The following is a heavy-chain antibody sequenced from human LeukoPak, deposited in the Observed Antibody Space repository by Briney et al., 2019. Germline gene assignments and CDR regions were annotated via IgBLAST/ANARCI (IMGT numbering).Heavy chain of an antibody. D-gene: IGHD2-2*01. V-gene: IGHV3-74*01. Sequence: GGSLRLSCAASGFTFRSFWMHWVRQAPGKGLMWVSRINSDGTSTTYADSVKGRFTISRDNAKNTVYLQMNSLRAEDTAVYYCARTLGVPSAFDPWGQGTLVTVSS. J-gene: IGHJ5*02. CDR2: INSDGTST. CDR3: ARTLGVPSAFDP. CDR1: GFTFRSFW.